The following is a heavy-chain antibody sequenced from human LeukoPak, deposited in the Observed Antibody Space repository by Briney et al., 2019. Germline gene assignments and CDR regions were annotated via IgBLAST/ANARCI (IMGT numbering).Heavy chain of an antibody. J-gene: IGHJ4*02. Sequence: GGSLRLSCAASGFTFSSYSMNWVRQAPGKGLEWVSSISSSSSYIYYADSVKGRFTISRDNAKNSLYLQMNSLRAEDTAVYYCARVPYCSGVGCPFDYWGQGTLVTVSS. V-gene: IGHV3-21*01. D-gene: IGHD2-15*01. CDR1: GFTFSSYS. CDR3: ARVPYCSGVGCPFDY. CDR2: ISSSSSYI.